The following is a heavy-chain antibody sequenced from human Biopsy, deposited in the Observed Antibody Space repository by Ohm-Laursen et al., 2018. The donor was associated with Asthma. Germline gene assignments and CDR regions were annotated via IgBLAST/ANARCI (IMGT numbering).Heavy chain of an antibody. CDR1: GFTFDDYA. V-gene: IGHV3-9*01. Sequence: SLRLSCAASGFTFDDYAMHWVRQAPGKGLEWVSGISWNSGSIGYADPVKGRFTISRDNAKNSLYLQMSSLRAEDTAVYYCARVDTIFGVVIPIYYYYGMDVWGQGTTVTVSS. CDR3: ARVDTIFGVVIPIYYYYGMDV. D-gene: IGHD3-3*01. J-gene: IGHJ6*02. CDR2: ISWNSGSI.